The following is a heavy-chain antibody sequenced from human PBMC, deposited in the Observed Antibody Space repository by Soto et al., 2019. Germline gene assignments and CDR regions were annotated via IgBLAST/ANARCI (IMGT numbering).Heavy chain of an antibody. D-gene: IGHD6-19*01. CDR3: ARGGYSSGWSEAGYYFDY. CDR2: ISYDGSNK. J-gene: IGHJ4*02. CDR1: GFTFSSYA. V-gene: IGHV3-30-3*01. Sequence: GGSLRLSCAASGFTFSSYAMHWVRQAPGKGLEWVAVISYDGSNKYYADSVKGRFTISRDNSKNTLYLQMNSLRAEDTAVYYCARGGYSSGWSEAGYYFDYWGQGTLVTVSS.